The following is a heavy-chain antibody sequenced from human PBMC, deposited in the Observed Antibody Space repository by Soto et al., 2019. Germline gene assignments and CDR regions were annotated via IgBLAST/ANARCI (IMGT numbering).Heavy chain of an antibody. J-gene: IGHJ4*02. Sequence: GGSLRLSCAASGFTFSSYAMSWVRQAPGKGLEWVSAISGSGGSTYYADSVKGRFTISRDNSKNTLYLQMNSLRAEDTAVYYCARGKDYDILTGFDYWGQGTLVTVSS. V-gene: IGHV3-23*01. CDR2: ISGSGGST. CDR3: ARGKDYDILTGFDY. CDR1: GFTFSSYA. D-gene: IGHD3-9*01.